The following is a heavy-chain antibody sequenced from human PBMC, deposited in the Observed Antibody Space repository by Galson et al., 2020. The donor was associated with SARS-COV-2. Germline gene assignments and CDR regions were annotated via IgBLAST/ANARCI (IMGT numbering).Heavy chain of an antibody. Sequence: GGSLRLSCSASGFTFSSYAMHWVRQAPGKGLEYVSGITGNGVSTYYAASVKGRFTFSRDNSKNTLYLQMSSLRDEDTAMYYCVGGYSSSTRFDSWGQGALVIVSS. J-gene: IGHJ5*01. D-gene: IGHD6-6*01. CDR3: VGGYSSSTRFDS. CDR2: ITGNGVST. V-gene: IGHV3-64D*09. CDR1: GFTFSSYA.